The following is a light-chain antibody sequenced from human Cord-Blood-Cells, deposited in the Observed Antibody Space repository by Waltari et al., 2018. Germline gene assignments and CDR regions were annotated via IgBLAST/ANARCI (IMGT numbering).Light chain of an antibody. CDR2: YKSDSDN. CDR3: LIWHSSACV. V-gene: IGLV5-45*02. Sequence: QAVLTQPSSLSASPGASASLTCTLRSGINVGTYRIYWYQQKPGSPPQYALRYKSDSDNQQGSGVPIRFSGSKDAAANAGILLISGLQSEDESDYYCLIWHSSACVFGGGTKLTVL. CDR1: SGINVGTYR. J-gene: IGLJ3*02.